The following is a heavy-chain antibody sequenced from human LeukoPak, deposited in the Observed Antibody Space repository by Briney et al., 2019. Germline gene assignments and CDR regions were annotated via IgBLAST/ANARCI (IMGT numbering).Heavy chain of an antibody. V-gene: IGHV3-7*03. D-gene: IGHD3-10*01. CDR3: ARWRFGELSYFDY. CDR2: IKQDGSEK. Sequence: GGSLRLSCAASGFTFSSYWMSWVRQAPGKGLEWVANIKQDGSEKYYVDSVKGRLTISRDNAKNSLYLQMNSLRAEDTAVYYCARWRFGELSYFDYWGQGTLVTVSS. CDR1: GFTFSSYW. J-gene: IGHJ4*02.